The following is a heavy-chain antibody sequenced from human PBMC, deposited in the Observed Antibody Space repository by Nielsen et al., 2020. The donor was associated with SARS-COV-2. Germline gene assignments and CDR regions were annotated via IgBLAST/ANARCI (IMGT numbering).Heavy chain of an antibody. J-gene: IGHJ4*02. CDR3: ARRVLGRGVVGAADY. D-gene: IGHD1-26*01. V-gene: IGHV3-11*03. Sequence: SLKISCATSGFTFSDYYMTWMRQAPGEGLEWISYIGSSSTYTNYADSVKGRFTISRDNAKNSVHLQMNNLTAEDTAVYYCARRVLGRGVVGAADYWGQGTLVTVSS. CDR2: IGSSSTYT. CDR1: GFTFSDYY.